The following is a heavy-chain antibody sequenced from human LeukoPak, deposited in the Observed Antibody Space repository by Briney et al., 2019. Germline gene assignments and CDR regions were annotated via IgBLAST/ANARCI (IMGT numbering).Heavy chain of an antibody. CDR1: GYTFTSYY. CDR2: INPSGGST. D-gene: IGHD3-16*01. V-gene: IGHV1-46*01. Sequence: ASVKVSCKASGYTFTSYYMHWVRRAPGRGLEWMGIINPSGGSTSYAQKFQGRVTMTRDTSTSTVYMELSSLRSEDTAVYYCARGSYVSFYYYYYGMDVWGQGTTVTVSS. CDR3: ARGSYVSFYYYYYGMDV. J-gene: IGHJ6*02.